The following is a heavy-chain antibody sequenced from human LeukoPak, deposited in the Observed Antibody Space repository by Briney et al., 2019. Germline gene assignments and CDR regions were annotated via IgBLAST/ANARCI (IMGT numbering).Heavy chain of an antibody. Sequence: PSETLSLTCAVSGYSISSGYYWGWIRQPPGKGLEWIGTIYHSGSTYYNPSLKSRVTMSVVTSKNQFSLNLSSVTAADTALYYCARHTGGYTYGLVYWGQGTLVTVSS. V-gene: IGHV4-38-2*01. J-gene: IGHJ4*02. CDR1: GYSISSGYY. D-gene: IGHD5-18*01. CDR2: IYHSGST. CDR3: ARHTGGYTYGLVY.